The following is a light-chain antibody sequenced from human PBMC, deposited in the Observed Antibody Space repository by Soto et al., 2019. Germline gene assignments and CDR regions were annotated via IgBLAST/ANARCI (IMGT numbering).Light chain of an antibody. Sequence: EIVLTQSPATLSLSPGERATLSCGASQSVSSTYLAWYQQKPGLAPRLLIYDVSNRFAGTPDRFSGSGSGTGFTLTISRLEPDGFAVYYCQQYCTSLTFGGGTKVEIK. V-gene: IGKV3D-20*01. CDR1: QSVSSTY. CDR2: DVS. J-gene: IGKJ4*01. CDR3: QQYCTSLT.